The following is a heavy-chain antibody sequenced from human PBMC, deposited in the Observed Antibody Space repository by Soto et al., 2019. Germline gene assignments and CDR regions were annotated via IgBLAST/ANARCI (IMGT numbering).Heavy chain of an antibody. J-gene: IGHJ4*02. CDR3: ARERGDSSGWYYFDF. D-gene: IGHD6-19*01. CDR2: INSDGSTT. CDR1: GFTFSRYW. V-gene: IGHV3-74*03. Sequence: EVQLVESGGGLVQPGGSLRLSCAASGFTFSRYWMHWVRQAPGKGLVWVSRINSDGSTTTYADSVKGRFTISRDNAKNTLYLQMNSLRAEDTAVYYCARERGDSSGWYYFDFWGQGTLVTVSS.